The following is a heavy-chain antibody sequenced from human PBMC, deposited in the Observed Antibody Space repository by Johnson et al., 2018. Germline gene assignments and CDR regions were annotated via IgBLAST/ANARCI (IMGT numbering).Heavy chain of an antibody. CDR1: GFTFDDYA. CDR2: ISWNSGSI. D-gene: IGHD6-6*01. J-gene: IGHJ5*02. CDR3: AKGDLDEYGSSRFDP. V-gene: IGHV3-9*01. Sequence: VQLVQSGGGLVQPGRSLRLSCAASGFTFDDYAMHWVRQAPGKGLEWVSGISWNSGSIGYADSVKGRFTISRDNAKNSLYLQMNSRRAEDTALYYCAKGDLDEYGSSRFDPWGQGTLVTVSS.